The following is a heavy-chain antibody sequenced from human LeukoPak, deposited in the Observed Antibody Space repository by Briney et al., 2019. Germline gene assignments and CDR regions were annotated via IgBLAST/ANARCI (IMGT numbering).Heavy chain of an antibody. CDR3: ARPFGDLDAFDI. V-gene: IGHV1-8*01. J-gene: IGHJ3*02. D-gene: IGHD3-10*01. Sequence: ASVKVSCKASGYTFTSYDINWVRQATGQGLEWMGWMNPNSGNTGYAQKFQGRVTITADKSTSTAYMELSSLRSEDTAVYYCARPFGDLDAFDIWGQGTMVTVSS. CDR1: GYTFTSYD. CDR2: MNPNSGNT.